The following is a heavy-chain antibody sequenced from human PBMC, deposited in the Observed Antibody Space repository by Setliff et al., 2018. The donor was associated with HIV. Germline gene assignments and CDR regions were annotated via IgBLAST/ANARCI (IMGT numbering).Heavy chain of an antibody. CDR3: ARGTWMQARWWFDS. Sequence: ASVKVSCKASGGTFNNYAISWVRQAPGQGLEWMGGIIPSLGTTNYAQKIQGRVKFSADESTGTAYMDLTRLRVDDTAIYYCARGTWMQARWWFDSWGQGTQVTVSS. V-gene: IGHV1-69*13. D-gene: IGHD5-18*01. CDR2: IIPSLGTT. CDR1: GGTFNNYA. J-gene: IGHJ5*01.